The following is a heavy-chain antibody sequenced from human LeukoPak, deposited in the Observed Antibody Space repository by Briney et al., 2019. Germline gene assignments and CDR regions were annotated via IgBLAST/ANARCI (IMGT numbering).Heavy chain of an antibody. CDR1: GFDFSSNW. Sequence: GGSLRLSCAASGFDFSSNWMYWFGTPQGQGLVWVSRIKGDGISTNYADSVKGRFTISRDIAKNTLYLQMNSLRAEDTGVYYCAKDHYWSIDYWGRGTLVTVSS. V-gene: IGHV3-74*01. CDR2: IKGDGIST. J-gene: IGHJ4*02. CDR3: AKDHYWSIDY. D-gene: IGHD3-3*01.